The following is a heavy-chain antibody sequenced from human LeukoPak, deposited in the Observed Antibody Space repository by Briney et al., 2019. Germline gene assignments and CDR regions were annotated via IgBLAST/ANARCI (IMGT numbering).Heavy chain of an antibody. CDR3: ARGTSGNFKSFDY. V-gene: IGHV3-7*03. D-gene: IGHD1-7*01. Sequence: GGSLRLSCAASGFTFSSYWMSWVRQAPGKGLEWVAIIKQDGSEKYYVDSVKGRFTISRDNAEKSLYLQMNSLRAADTAVYYCARGTSGNFKSFDYWGQGTLVTVSS. J-gene: IGHJ4*02. CDR1: GFTFSSYW. CDR2: IKQDGSEK.